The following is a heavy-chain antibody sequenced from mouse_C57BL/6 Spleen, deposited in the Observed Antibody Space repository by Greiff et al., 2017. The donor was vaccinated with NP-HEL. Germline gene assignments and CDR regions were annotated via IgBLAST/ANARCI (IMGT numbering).Heavy chain of an antibody. CDR3: AQTGPAGFAY. Sequence: VKLVESGPGLVAPSQSLSITCTVSGFSLTSYAISWVRQPPGKGLEWLGVICTGGGTNYNSAPKSRQSISKDNSKSKVFLKMNRRHADDTARYYCAQTGPAGFAYWGQGTLVTVSA. CDR2: ICTGGGT. D-gene: IGHD4-1*01. J-gene: IGHJ3*01. CDR1: GFSLTSYA. V-gene: IGHV2-9-1*01.